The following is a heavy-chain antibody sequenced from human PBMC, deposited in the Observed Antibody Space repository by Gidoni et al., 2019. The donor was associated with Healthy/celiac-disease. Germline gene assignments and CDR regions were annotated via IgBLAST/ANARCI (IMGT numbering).Heavy chain of an antibody. V-gene: IGHV3-23*01. J-gene: IGHJ1*01. D-gene: IGHD2-15*01. CDR1: GFSFSSYA. Sequence: EVQLLESGGGLVQPGGSLILSCAASGFSFSSYAMSWVRQAPGKGLGWVSAISGSGGSTYYADSVKGRFTISRDNSKNTLYLQMNSLRAEDTAVYYCAKWDCSGGSCYPPYFQHWGQGTLVTVSS. CDR3: AKWDCSGGSCYPPYFQH. CDR2: ISGSGGST.